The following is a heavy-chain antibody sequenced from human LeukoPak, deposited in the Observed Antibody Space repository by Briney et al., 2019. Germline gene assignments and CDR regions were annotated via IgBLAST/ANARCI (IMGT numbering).Heavy chain of an antibody. J-gene: IGHJ4*02. D-gene: IGHD3-10*01. V-gene: IGHV4-34*01. CDR3: ARGLRSYYSYAHFDY. CDR2: TNHSGST. CDR1: GGSFSGYY. Sequence: PSETLSLTCAVYGGSFSGYYWSWIRQPPGKGLEWIGETNHSGSTNYNPSLKSRVTISVDTSKNQFSLKLSSVTAADTAVYYCARGLRSYYSYAHFDYWGQGTLVTVSS.